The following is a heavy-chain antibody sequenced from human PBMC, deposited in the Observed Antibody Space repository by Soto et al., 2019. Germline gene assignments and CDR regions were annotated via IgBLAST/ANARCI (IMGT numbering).Heavy chain of an antibody. Sequence: PGGSLRLSCAASGFTFSSYAMSWVRQAPGKGLEWVSAISGSGGSTYYADSVKGRFTISRDNSKNTLYLQMNSLRAEDTAVYYCAKVPVYGSGSRELRTSYYFDYWGQGTLVTVSS. D-gene: IGHD3-10*01. V-gene: IGHV3-23*01. CDR3: AKVPVYGSGSRELRTSYYFDY. J-gene: IGHJ4*02. CDR1: GFTFSSYA. CDR2: ISGSGGST.